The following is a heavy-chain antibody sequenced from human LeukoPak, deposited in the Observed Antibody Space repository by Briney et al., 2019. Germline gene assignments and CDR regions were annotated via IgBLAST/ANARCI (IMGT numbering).Heavy chain of an antibody. J-gene: IGHJ4*02. D-gene: IGHD3-3*01. CDR2: ISGSGGST. Sequence: PGGSLRLSCAASGFTFSSYAMSWVRQAPGKGLEWVSAISGSGGSTYYADSVKGRFTISRDNSKNTLYLQMNSLRAEDTAVYYCAKDLGIWSGYLGGDWGQGTLVTVSS. V-gene: IGHV3-23*01. CDR3: AKDLGIWSGYLGGD. CDR1: GFTFSSYA.